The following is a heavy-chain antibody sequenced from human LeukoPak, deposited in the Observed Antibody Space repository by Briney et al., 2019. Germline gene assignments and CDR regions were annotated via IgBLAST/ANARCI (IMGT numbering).Heavy chain of an antibody. J-gene: IGHJ6*03. V-gene: IGHV5-51*01. CDR1: GYSFTSYW. Sequence: GESLKISCEGSGYSFTSYWIGWVRQMPGKGLEWMGIIYPGDSDTRYSPSFQGQVTISADKSISTAYLQWSSLKASDTAMYYCARVASCPTTYCYYYYYMDVWGKGTTVTVSS. CDR2: IYPGDSDT. D-gene: IGHD2-2*01. CDR3: ARVASCPTTYCYYYYYMDV.